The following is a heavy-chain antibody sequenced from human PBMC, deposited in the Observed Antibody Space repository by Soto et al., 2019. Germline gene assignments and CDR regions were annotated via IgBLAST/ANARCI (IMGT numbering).Heavy chain of an antibody. CDR2: IYTSGST. Sequence: SETLSLTCTVSGGSISSYYWSWIRQPAGKGLEWIGRIYTSGSTNYNPSLKSRVTMSVDTSKNQFSLKLSSVTAADTAVYYCARVGPWVPYYYDSSPYTFENWFDPWGQGTLVTVSS. D-gene: IGHD3-22*01. CDR1: GGSISSYY. V-gene: IGHV4-4*07. CDR3: ARVGPWVPYYYDSSPYTFENWFDP. J-gene: IGHJ5*02.